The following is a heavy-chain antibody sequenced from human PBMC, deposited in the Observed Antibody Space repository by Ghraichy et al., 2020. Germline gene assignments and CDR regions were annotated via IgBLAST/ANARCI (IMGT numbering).Heavy chain of an antibody. CDR3: ARSQGVVIAIPYWYFDL. Sequence: SETLSLTCTVSGGSISSYYWSWIRQPAGKGLEWIGRIYTSGSTNYNPSLKSRVTMSVDTSKNQFSLKLSSVTAADTAVYYCARSQGVVIAIPYWYFDLWGRGTLVTVSS. V-gene: IGHV4-4*07. D-gene: IGHD2-21*01. CDR2: IYTSGST. J-gene: IGHJ2*01. CDR1: GGSISSYY.